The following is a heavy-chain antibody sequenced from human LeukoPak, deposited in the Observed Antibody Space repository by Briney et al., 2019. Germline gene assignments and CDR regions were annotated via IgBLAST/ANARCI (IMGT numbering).Heavy chain of an antibody. Sequence: GGSLRLSCAASGFTFSNYWINWVRQAPGKGLEWVANIKQDGSEIYYVDSVKGRFTISRDNAKNSLYLQMNSLRAEDTAVYYCARAMDVWGQGTTVTVSS. CDR3: ARAMDV. J-gene: IGHJ6*02. V-gene: IGHV3-7*01. CDR2: IKQDGSEI. CDR1: GFTFSNYW.